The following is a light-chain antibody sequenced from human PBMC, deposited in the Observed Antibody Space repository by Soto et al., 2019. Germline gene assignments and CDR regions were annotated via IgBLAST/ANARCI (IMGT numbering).Light chain of an antibody. CDR1: QGIASS. V-gene: IGKV1-9*01. J-gene: IGKJ4*01. Sequence: DIHLTQSPSFLSASVGDRVTITCRASQGIASSLAWYQQKAGKAPKLLIYAASILESGVSSRFSGSGPGTEFTLTISSLHPEDFAIYYCQQFNSYPLTFGGGTKVEI. CDR3: QQFNSYPLT. CDR2: AAS.